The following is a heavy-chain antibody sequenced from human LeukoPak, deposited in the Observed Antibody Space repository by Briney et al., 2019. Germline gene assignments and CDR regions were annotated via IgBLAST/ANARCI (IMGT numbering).Heavy chain of an antibody. CDR3: ARQNYDILTGYHNWFDP. CDR2: IYYSGSP. CDR1: GGSVSSGSYY. Sequence: SETLSLTCTVSGGSVSSGSYYWSWIRQPPGKGLEWIGYIYYSGSPNYNPSLKSRVTISVDTSKNQFSLKLSSVTAADTAVYYCARQNYDILTGYHNWFDPWGQGTLVTVSS. V-gene: IGHV4-61*01. D-gene: IGHD3-9*01. J-gene: IGHJ5*02.